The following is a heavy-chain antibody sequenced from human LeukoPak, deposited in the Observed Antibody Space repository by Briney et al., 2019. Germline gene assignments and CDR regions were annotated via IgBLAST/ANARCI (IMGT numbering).Heavy chain of an antibody. CDR1: GFTFSIHW. Sequence: GGSLRLSCAASGFTFSIHWMHWVRQAPGKGLEWVSRMNSDGSITTYADSVKGRFTISRDNAKNTLYLQMNSLRAEDTAVYYCARDPLRRVGENDVFDIWGQGTMVTVSS. CDR2: MNSDGSIT. V-gene: IGHV3-74*01. D-gene: IGHD3-10*01. CDR3: ARDPLRRVGENDVFDI. J-gene: IGHJ3*02.